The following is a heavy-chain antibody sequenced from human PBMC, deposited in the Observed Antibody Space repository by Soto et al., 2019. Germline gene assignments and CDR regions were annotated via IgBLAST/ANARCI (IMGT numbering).Heavy chain of an antibody. CDR2: INPNSGGT. D-gene: IGHD4-17*01. CDR3: ARVIIYGDYGLTDWFDP. J-gene: IGHJ5*02. V-gene: IGHV1-2*02. Sequence: GASVKVSCKASGYTFTGYYMHWVRQAPGQGLEWMGWINPNSGGTNYAQKFQGRVTMTRDTSISTAYMELSRLRSDDTAVYYCARVIIYGDYGLTDWFDPWGQGTLVTVS. CDR1: GYTFTGYY.